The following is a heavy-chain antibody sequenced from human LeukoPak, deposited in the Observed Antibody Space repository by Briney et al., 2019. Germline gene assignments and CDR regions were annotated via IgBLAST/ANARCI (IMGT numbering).Heavy chain of an antibody. J-gene: IGHJ2*01. D-gene: IGHD6-19*01. V-gene: IGHV3-43D*03. CDR1: GFTFDDYA. Sequence: GGSLRLSCAASGFTFDDYAMHWVRQAPGKGLEWVSLISWDGGSTYYADSVKGRFTISRDNSKNSLYLQMNSLRAEDTALYYCAKDNFPYSSGREPWYFDLWGRGTLVTVSS. CDR2: ISWDGGST. CDR3: AKDNFPYSSGREPWYFDL.